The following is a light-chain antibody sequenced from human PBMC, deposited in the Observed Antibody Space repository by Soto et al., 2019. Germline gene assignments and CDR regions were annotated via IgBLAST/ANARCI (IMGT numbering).Light chain of an antibody. CDR1: TGTVTSGHY. CDR2: AIN. J-gene: IGLJ7*01. Sequence: QAVVTQEPSLTVSPGGTVTLTCGSSTGTVTSGHYPYWFQVKPGQAPRTLLYAINNKHSWTPARFSGSLLGGKAALTLSGAQPEDEADYYCMLSYSGPSIFGGGTQLTVL. V-gene: IGLV7-46*01. CDR3: MLSYSGPSI.